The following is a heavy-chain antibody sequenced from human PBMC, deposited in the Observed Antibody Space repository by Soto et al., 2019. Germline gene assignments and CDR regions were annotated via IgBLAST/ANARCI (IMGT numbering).Heavy chain of an antibody. CDR2: VYSSGTT. D-gene: IGHD3-10*01. CDR3: ARDIGSYAYGEGY. J-gene: IGHJ4*02. V-gene: IGHV4-4*07. Sequence: SETLSLTCRVSGGSINSYWWSWIRKPAGKGLEWIGRVYSSGTTDYNPSLNSRATLSVETSKNQFSLKLSSVAAADTAVYYCARDIGSYAYGEGYWGQGIQVTVSS. CDR1: GGSINSYW.